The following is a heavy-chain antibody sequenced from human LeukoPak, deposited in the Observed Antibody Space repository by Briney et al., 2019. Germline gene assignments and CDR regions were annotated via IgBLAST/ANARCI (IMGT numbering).Heavy chain of an antibody. D-gene: IGHD3-22*01. CDR2: ISGSGGST. J-gene: IGHJ4*02. CDR1: GFTFSSYA. Sequence: GGSLRLSCAASGFTFSSYAMGWVRQAPGKGLEWVSAISGSGGSTYYADSVKGRFTISRDNSKNTLYLQMNSLRAEDTAVYYCAKDSGGGYYYDSSGYYDYWGQGTLVTVSS. CDR3: AKDSGGGYYYDSSGYYDY. V-gene: IGHV3-23*01.